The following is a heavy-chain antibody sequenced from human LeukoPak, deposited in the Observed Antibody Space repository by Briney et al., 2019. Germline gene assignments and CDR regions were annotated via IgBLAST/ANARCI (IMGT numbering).Heavy chain of an antibody. J-gene: IGHJ4*02. CDR3: ARAHDSSGWFYRPGGFDY. Sequence: ASVKVSCKASGYTFTGYYMHWVRQAPGQGLEWMGWINPNSGGTNYAQKFQGWVTVTRDTSISTAYMELSRLRSDDTAVYYCARAHDSSGWFYRPGGFDYWGQGTLVTVSS. CDR1: GYTFTGYY. CDR2: INPNSGGT. D-gene: IGHD6-19*01. V-gene: IGHV1-2*04.